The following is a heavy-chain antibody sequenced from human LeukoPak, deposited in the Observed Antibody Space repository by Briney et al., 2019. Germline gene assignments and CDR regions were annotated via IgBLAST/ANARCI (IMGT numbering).Heavy chain of an antibody. CDR3: AREFYYYDSSGQIDY. D-gene: IGHD3-22*01. Sequence: ASVKVSCKASGYTFTSYGISWVRQAPGQGLEWMGWISAYNGNTNYAQKLQGRVTMTTDTSTSTAYMELRSLRSEDTAVYYCAREFYYYDSSGQIDYWGQGTLVTVSS. V-gene: IGHV1-18*01. CDR1: GYTFTSYG. CDR2: ISAYNGNT. J-gene: IGHJ4*02.